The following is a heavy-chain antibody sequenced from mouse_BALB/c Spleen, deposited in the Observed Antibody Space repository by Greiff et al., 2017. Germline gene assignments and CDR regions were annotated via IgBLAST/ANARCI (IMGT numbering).Heavy chain of an antibody. J-gene: IGHJ1*01. V-gene: IGHV5-12-2*01. CDR1: GFTFSSYT. Sequence: EVMLVESGGGLVQPGGSLKLSCAASGFTFSSYTMSWVRQTPEKRLEWVAYISNGGGSTYYPDTVKGRCTISRDNAKNTLYLQMSSLKSEDTAMYYCARLPRYWYFDVWGAGTTVTVSS. CDR3: ARLPRYWYFDV. CDR2: ISNGGGST.